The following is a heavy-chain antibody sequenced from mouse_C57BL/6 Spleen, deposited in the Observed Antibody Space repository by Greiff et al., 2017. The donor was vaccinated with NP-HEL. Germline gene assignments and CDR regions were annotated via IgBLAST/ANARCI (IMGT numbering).Heavy chain of an antibody. V-gene: IGHV1-42*01. CDR3: QGLDY. CDR1: GYSFTGYY. J-gene: IGHJ2*01. CDR2: INPSTGGT. Sequence: EVQLQQSGPELVKPGASVKISCKASGYSFTGYYMNWVKQSPEKSLEWIGEINPSTGGTTYNQKFKAKATLTVDKSSSTAYMQRKSLTSEDSAVYYCQGLDYWGQGTTLTVSS.